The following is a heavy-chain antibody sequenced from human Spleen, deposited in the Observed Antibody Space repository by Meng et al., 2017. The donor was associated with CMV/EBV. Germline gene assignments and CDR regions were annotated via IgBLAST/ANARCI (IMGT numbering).Heavy chain of an antibody. V-gene: IGHV1-18*01. D-gene: IGHD2-15*01. Sequence: ASVKVSCKASGYTFTSYGITWVRQAPGQGLEWMGWIRAYNGDTNYAQKFQGRVTMTRNTSISTAYMELSSLRAEDTAVYYCAKDQVVVVAATYYYGMDVWGQGTTVTVSS. CDR2: IRAYNGDT. CDR3: AKDQVVVVAATYYYGMDV. J-gene: IGHJ6*02. CDR1: GYTFTSYG.